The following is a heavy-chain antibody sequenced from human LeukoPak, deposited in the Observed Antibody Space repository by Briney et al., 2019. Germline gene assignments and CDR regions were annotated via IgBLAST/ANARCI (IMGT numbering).Heavy chain of an antibody. CDR2: IRYDGSNK. CDR1: GFTFSSYG. CDR3: AKDPFRGSSTRGGYFDY. V-gene: IGHV3-30*02. Sequence: GGSLRLSCAASGFTFSSYGMHWVRQAPGKGLEWVAFIRYDGSNKYYADSVKGRFTISRDNSKNTLYLQMNSLRAEDTAVYYCAKDPFRGSSTRGGYFDYWGQGTLVTVSS. J-gene: IGHJ4*02. D-gene: IGHD2-2*01.